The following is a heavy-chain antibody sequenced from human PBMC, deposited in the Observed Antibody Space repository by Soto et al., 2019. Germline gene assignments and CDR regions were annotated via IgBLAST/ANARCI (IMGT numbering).Heavy chain of an antibody. CDR2: RYYSGSI. J-gene: IGHJ6*03. Sequence: SETLSLTCNVSGGSISDTINHWGWIRQPPGKGLEWIGSRYYSGSIYYNPSLKSRVTISVDASKNQFSLTVSSVTAADTAIYYCARRFCSSSNCYYMDVWGQGTTVTVSS. D-gene: IGHD2-2*01. CDR1: GGSISDTINH. CDR3: ARRFCSSSNCYYMDV. V-gene: IGHV4-39*01.